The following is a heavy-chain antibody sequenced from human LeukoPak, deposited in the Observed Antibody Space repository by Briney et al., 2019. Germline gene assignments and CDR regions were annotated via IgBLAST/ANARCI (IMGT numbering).Heavy chain of an antibody. D-gene: IGHD1-14*01. CDR1: GYTFSDYY. V-gene: IGHV1-2*02. CDR3: ASVLNTTRSN. CDR2: INPHSGGT. J-gene: IGHJ4*02. Sequence: ASVKVSCKAFGYTFSDYYIHWVRQAPGQGLEWMGWINPHSGGTKYAQKFQGRATMTRDTSITTAYMELDRLRSDDTAVYYCASVLNTTRSNWGQGTLVTVSS.